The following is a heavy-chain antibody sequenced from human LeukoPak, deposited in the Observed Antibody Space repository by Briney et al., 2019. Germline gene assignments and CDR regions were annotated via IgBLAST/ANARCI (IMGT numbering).Heavy chain of an antibody. D-gene: IGHD3-22*01. J-gene: IGHJ3*01. Sequence: SETLSLTCTVSGASISSYYWSWIRQPAGKGLEWIGRFYTSGSTNYNPSPKSRVAISVDKSNNQFSLKLSSVTAADTAIYYCAREHYYDSSGYYYVESDAFDFWGQGTTVTVSS. CDR3: AREHYYDSSGYYYVESDAFDF. CDR2: FYTSGST. CDR1: GASISSYY. V-gene: IGHV4-4*07.